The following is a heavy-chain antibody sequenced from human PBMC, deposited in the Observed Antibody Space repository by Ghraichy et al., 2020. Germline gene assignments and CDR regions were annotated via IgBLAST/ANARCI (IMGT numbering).Heavy chain of an antibody. Sequence: GGSLRLSCAASGFTVSSNYMSWVRQAPGKGLEWVSVIYSGGSTYYADSVKGRFTISRDNSKNTLYLQMNSLRAEDTAVYYCARETDGYGMDVLGQGTTVTVSS. CDR3: ARETDGYGMDV. CDR1: GFTVSSNY. J-gene: IGHJ6*02. CDR2: IYSGGST. V-gene: IGHV3-53*01.